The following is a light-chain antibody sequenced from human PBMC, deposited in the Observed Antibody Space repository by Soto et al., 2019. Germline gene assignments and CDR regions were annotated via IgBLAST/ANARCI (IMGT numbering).Light chain of an antibody. J-gene: IGLJ2*01. CDR3: NSYRNTDTVV. CDR2: EVY. CDR1: SNDVGGYNH. V-gene: IGLV2-14*01. Sequence: QSALTQPASVSGSPGQSITISCTGTSNDVGGYNHVSWYQQLPGKAPKLIIYEVYYRPAGVSNRVSGSKSGNTASLTISGLQAEDEADYYCNSYRNTDTVVFGGGTKLTVL.